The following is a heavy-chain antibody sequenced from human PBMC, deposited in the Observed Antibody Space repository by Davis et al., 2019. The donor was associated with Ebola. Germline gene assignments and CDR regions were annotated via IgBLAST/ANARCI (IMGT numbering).Heavy chain of an antibody. D-gene: IGHD3-10*01. CDR1: GFTFSSYA. CDR3: ARSILLWTRDI. CDR2: ISDSGDST. V-gene: IGHV3-23*01. Sequence: GESLKISCTASGFTFSSYAMSWVRQAPGKGLEWVSGISDSGDSTEYIDSVKGRFTISRDNSKNTLHLQMNSLRAEDTAVYYCARSILLWTRDIWGQGTMVTVSS. J-gene: IGHJ3*02.